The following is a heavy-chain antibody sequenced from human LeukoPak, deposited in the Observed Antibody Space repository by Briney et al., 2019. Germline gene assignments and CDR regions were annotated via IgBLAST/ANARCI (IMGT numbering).Heavy chain of an antibody. V-gene: IGHV4-39*02. CDR3: ARKGPEHLPTYFDH. J-gene: IGHJ4*02. CDR1: GGSISSSSYY. D-gene: IGHD2-21*01. Sequence: SETLSLTCTVSGGSISSSSYYWGWIRQPPGKGLEWIGSIYYSGSTYYNPSLSGRVAISLDKSRNHFTLMVTAVTAADTAFYYCARKGPEHLPTYFDHWGRGILVTVSP. CDR2: IYYSGST.